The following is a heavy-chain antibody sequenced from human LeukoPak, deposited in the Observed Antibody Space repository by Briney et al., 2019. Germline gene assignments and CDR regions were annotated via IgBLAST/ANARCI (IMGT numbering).Heavy chain of an antibody. CDR2: ISYDGSNK. V-gene: IGHV3-30*04. Sequence: GGSLRLSCAASGFTFSSYAMHWVRQAPGKGLEWVAVISYDGSNKYYADSVKGRFTISRDNSKNTVYLQMNSLRAEDTAVYYCAELGITMIGGVWGKGTTVTISS. J-gene: IGHJ6*04. CDR1: GFTFSSYA. CDR3: AELGITMIGGV. D-gene: IGHD3-10*02.